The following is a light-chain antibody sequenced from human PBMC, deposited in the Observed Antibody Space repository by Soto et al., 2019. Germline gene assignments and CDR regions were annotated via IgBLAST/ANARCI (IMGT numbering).Light chain of an antibody. V-gene: IGKV3-20*01. J-gene: IGKJ4*01. Sequence: EIVLTQSPGTLSLSPGERATLSCRATPSVSSSYLAWYQQRPGQAPRLLIYGTSSRATGIPDRFSGSESGTDFTLTISRLEPEDFAVDYCQQYGSSPLTFGGGTKVEIK. CDR2: GTS. CDR1: PSVSSSY. CDR3: QQYGSSPLT.